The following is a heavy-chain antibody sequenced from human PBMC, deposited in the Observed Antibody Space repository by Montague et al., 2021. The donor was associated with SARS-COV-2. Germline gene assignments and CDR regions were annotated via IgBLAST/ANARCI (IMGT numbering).Heavy chain of an antibody. CDR1: GGSISSSSYY. J-gene: IGHJ4*02. V-gene: IGHV4-39*01. D-gene: IGHD1-26*01. CDR3: VEIVGAADY. CDR2: TYYSGST. Sequence: SETLSLSCTVSGGSISSSSYYWGWIRQPPGKGLEWIGITYYSGSTYYNPSLKSRVTISVDTSKNQFSLKLSSVTAADTAVYYCVEIVGAADYWGQGTLVTVSS.